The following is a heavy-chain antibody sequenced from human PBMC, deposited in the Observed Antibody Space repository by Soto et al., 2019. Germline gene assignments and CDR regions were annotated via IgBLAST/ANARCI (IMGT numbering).Heavy chain of an antibody. D-gene: IGHD3-3*02. CDR2: INPNSGGT. J-gene: IGHJ4*02. CDR1: GYTFTGYY. Sequence: GASVKVSCKASGYTFTGYYMHWVRQAPGQGLEWMGWINPNSGGTNYAQKFQGWVTMTRDTSISTAYMELSRLRSDDTAVYYCARVKHLSDLRFDYWGQGTLVTVSS. CDR3: ARVKHLSDLRFDY. V-gene: IGHV1-2*04.